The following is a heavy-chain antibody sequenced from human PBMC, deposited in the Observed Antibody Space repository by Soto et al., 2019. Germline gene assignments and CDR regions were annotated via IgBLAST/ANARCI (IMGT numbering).Heavy chain of an antibody. Sequence: GGSLRLSCAASGFSFSDFVMHWVRQVPGKGLEWVAVISFDGNKKFYADSVKGRFSISRDNSKNTLYLQMSSLTGDDTAVYYCVKDNGDPGDFYYYGMDVWGQGTTVTVSS. CDR1: GFSFSDFV. D-gene: IGHD2-21*02. V-gene: IGHV3-30*18. CDR3: VKDNGDPGDFYYYGMDV. CDR2: ISFDGNKK. J-gene: IGHJ6*02.